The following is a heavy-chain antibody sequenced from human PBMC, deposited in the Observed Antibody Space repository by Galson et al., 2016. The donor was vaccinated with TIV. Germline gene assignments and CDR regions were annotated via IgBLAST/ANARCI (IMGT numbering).Heavy chain of an antibody. CDR1: GGSISSDGIF. CDR3: ARDQDSGAYFDC. V-gene: IGHV4-31*03. J-gene: IGHJ4*02. D-gene: IGHD2-15*01. Sequence: TLSLTCTVSGGSISSDGIFWSWIRQHPGKGLEWIGYIYHSGSTHYNPSLKSRVAMSVDTSKNQFSLTLTSATAADTAVYYCARDQDSGAYFDCWGQGTLVTVSS. CDR2: IYHSGST.